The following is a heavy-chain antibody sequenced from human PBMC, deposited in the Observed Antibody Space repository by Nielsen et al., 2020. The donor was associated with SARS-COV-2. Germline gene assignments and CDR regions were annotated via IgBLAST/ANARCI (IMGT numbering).Heavy chain of an antibody. CDR2: ISGSGGST. Sequence: GGSLRLSCAASGFTFSSYAMSWVRKAPGKGLEWVSAISGSGGSTYYADPVKGRFTISRDNAKNTLYLQMNSLRAEDTAVYYCARERVIAAAGYYYYYYGMDVWGQGTTVTVSS. V-gene: IGHV3-23*01. CDR3: ARERVIAAAGYYYYYYGMDV. CDR1: GFTFSSYA. J-gene: IGHJ6*02. D-gene: IGHD6-13*01.